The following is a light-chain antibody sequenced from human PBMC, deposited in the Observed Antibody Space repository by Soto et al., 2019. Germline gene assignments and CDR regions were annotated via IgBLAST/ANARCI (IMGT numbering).Light chain of an antibody. J-gene: IGKJ2*01. CDR3: QQHYRRYT. CDR2: WAS. CDR1: QSVLYRSNNKNF. Sequence: DIVMTQSPDSLAVSLGERATINCKSSQSVLYRSNNKNFLAWYQQKPGQPPKLLISWASTRESGVPDRFSGSGSGNDFDLSISRLQAEDGAVYYCQQHYRRYTFGQGTKLEI. V-gene: IGKV4-1*01.